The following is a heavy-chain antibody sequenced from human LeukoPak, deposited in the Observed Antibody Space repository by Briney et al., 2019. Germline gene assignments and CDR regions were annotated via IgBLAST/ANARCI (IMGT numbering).Heavy chain of an antibody. J-gene: IGHJ4*02. D-gene: IGHD3-22*01. CDR3: AIYYGSSGSIDH. V-gene: IGHV3-11*01. CDR2: ISDSGSTI. Sequence: GGSLRLSCAASGFIFSDYYMTWLRQTPGKGLEWLSYISDSGSTINYADSVKGRLTISRDNAKKSLFLQMNSLRAEDTAVYYCAIYYGSSGSIDHWGQGTLVTVSS. CDR1: GFIFSDYY.